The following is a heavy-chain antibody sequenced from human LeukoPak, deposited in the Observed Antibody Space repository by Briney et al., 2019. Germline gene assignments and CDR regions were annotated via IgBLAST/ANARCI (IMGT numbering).Heavy chain of an antibody. D-gene: IGHD5-18*01. CDR2: IWYDGSNK. Sequence: HPGGSLRLSCAASGFTFSSYGMHWVRQAPGKGLEWVAVIWYDGSNKYYADSVKGRFTISRDNSENTLYLQMNSLRAEDTAVYYCARAQGIQLWLLNYWGQGTLVTVSS. V-gene: IGHV3-33*01. J-gene: IGHJ4*02. CDR1: GFTFSSYG. CDR3: ARAQGIQLWLLNY.